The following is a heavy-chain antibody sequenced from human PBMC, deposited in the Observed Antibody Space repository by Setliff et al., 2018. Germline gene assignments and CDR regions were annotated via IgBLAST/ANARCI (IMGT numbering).Heavy chain of an antibody. CDR1: GYTFTSYD. J-gene: IGHJ5*02. CDR2: MNPIFGTA. Sequence: ASVKVSCKASGYTFTSYDINWVRQATGQGLEWMGWMNPIFGTANYAQKFQGRVTITADKSTSTAYMELSSLRSEDTAVYYCARYRVVPAALNWFDPWGQGTLVTVSS. V-gene: IGHV1-69*06. CDR3: ARYRVVPAALNWFDP. D-gene: IGHD2-2*01.